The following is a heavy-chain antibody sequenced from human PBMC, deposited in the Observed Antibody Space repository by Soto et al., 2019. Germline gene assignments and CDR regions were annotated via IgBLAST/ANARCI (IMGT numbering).Heavy chain of an antibody. CDR2: IRSKANSYAT. D-gene: IGHD3-9*01. V-gene: IGHV3-73*01. Sequence: GGSLRLSCAASGFTFSGSAMHWVRQASGKGLEWVGRIRSKANSYATAYAASVKGRFTISRDDSKNTAYLQMNSLKTEDTAVYYCTENYDILTGYNLLAFDIWGQGTMVTVSS. CDR1: GFTFSGSA. CDR3: TENYDILTGYNLLAFDI. J-gene: IGHJ3*02.